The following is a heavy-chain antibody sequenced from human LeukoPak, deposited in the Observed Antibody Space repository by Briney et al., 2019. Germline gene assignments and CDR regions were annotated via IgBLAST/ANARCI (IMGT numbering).Heavy chain of an antibody. D-gene: IGHD3-10*01. Sequence: SETLSLTCTVSGGSISSSSYYWGWIRQPPGKGLEWIGSIYYSGSAYYNPSLKSRVTISVDTSKNQFSLKLSSVTAADTAVYYCARDPVRLNGITMVRGVSMDVWGQGTTVTVSS. J-gene: IGHJ6*02. CDR2: IYYSGSA. CDR1: GGSISSSSYY. V-gene: IGHV4-39*07. CDR3: ARDPVRLNGITMVRGVSMDV.